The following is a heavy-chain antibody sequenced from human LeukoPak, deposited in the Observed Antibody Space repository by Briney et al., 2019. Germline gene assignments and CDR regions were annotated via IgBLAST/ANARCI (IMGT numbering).Heavy chain of an antibody. CDR1: GYSFTSYW. CDR2: IYPDDSDT. J-gene: IGHJ2*01. CDR3: ARLHYYDTSGYYGWYFDL. Sequence: GESLKISCKGSGYSFTSYWIGRVRQMPGKGLEWMGIIYPDDSDTTYSPSFQGQVTISADKSISTAYLQWSSLTASDTAMYFCARLHYYDTSGYYGWYFDLWGRGTLVTVSS. V-gene: IGHV5-51*01. D-gene: IGHD3-22*01.